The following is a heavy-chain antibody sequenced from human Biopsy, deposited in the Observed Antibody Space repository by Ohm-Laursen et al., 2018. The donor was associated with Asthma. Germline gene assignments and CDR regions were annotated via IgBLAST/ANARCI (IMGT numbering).Heavy chain of an antibody. J-gene: IGHJ6*02. V-gene: IGHV1-69*13. CDR1: GGTFSNFA. D-gene: IGHD6-19*01. CDR2: IMAVFGTT. CDR3: ARCQVGYSSGWSLLLKKIYYSGMDV. Sequence: SVKVSCNAPGGTFSNFAISWVRQAPGQGLEWLGGIMAVFGTTNYAQKFQGRVTITADESTSTAYMEVTSLRSEDTAIYYCARCQVGYSSGWSLLLKKIYYSGMDVWGQGTAVTVSS.